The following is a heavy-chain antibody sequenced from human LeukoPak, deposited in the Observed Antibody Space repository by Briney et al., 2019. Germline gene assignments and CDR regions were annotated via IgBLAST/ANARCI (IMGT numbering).Heavy chain of an antibody. CDR2: IIPILGIA. CDR3: ARDQIVVVPARNYYYYGMDV. V-gene: IGHV1-69*04. Sequence: VASVKVSCKASGYTFTGYYMHWVRQAPGQGLEWMGRIIPILGIANYAQKFQGRVTITADKSTSTAYMELSSLRSEDTAVYYCARDQIVVVPARNYYYYGMDVWGQGTTVTVSS. J-gene: IGHJ6*02. CDR1: GYTFTGYY. D-gene: IGHD2-2*01.